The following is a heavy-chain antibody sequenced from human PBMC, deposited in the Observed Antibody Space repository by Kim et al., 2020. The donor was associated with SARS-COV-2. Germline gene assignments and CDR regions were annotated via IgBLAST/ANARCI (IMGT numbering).Heavy chain of an antibody. Sequence: GGSLRLSCTASGFTLGDYAMSWFRQAPGKGLEWVGFIRSKAYGGTTEYAASVKGRFTISRDDSKSIAYLQMNSLKTEDTAVYYCTRGGRMDVDYWGQGTLVTVSS. V-gene: IGHV3-49*03. CDR3: TRGGRMDVDY. CDR1: GFTLGDYA. D-gene: IGHD2-8*01. J-gene: IGHJ4*02. CDR2: IRSKAYGGTT.